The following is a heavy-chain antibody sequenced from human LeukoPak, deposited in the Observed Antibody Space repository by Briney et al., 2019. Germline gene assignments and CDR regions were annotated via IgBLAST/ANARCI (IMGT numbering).Heavy chain of an antibody. D-gene: IGHD3-22*01. CDR2: IYHSGST. Sequence: SGTLSLTCAVSGGSISSSNWWSWVRQPPGKGLEWIGEIYHSGSTNYNPSLKSRVTISVDKSKNQFSLKLSSVTAADTAVYYCAREKAGYYYDSSGSYFDYWGRGTLVTVSS. J-gene: IGHJ4*02. V-gene: IGHV4-4*02. CDR1: GGSISSSNW. CDR3: AREKAGYYYDSSGSYFDY.